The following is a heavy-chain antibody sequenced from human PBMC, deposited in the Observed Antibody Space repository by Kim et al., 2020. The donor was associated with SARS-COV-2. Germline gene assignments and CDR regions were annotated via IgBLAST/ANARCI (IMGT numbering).Heavy chain of an antibody. CDR2: IKQDGNQK. CDR1: GFTFSSYW. CDR3: ARDGDLDSSGKDAFDI. D-gene: IGHD6-19*01. Sequence: GGSLRLSCAASGFTFSSYWMTWVRQAPGQGLEWVANIKQDGNQKYYVDSVKGRFTISRDNAKNSLYLQMNSLRAEDTAVYYCARDGDLDSSGKDAFDIWGQGTMVTVSS. J-gene: IGHJ3*02. V-gene: IGHV3-7*01.